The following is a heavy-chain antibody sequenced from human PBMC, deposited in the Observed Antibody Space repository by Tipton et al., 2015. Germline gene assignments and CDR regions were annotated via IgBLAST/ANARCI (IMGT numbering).Heavy chain of an antibody. CDR3: AKVLNDFWSDYHSFGMDV. CDR2: ISFDGSSK. CDR1: GFTFSSYG. D-gene: IGHD3-3*01. J-gene: IGHJ6*02. V-gene: IGHV3-30*18. Sequence: RSLRLSCAASGFTFSSYGMHWVRQAPGKGLEWVGVISFDGSSKYYADSVKGRFTISRDTSKNTLYLQMNSLRAEDTALYYCAKVLNDFWSDYHSFGMDVWGQGTTVTVSS.